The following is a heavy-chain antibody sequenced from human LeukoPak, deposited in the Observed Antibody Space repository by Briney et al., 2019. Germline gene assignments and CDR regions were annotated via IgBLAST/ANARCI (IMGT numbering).Heavy chain of an antibody. J-gene: IGHJ2*01. CDR2: INHSGST. D-gene: IGHD3-3*01. Sequence: SENLSLTCAVYGGSFSGYYWSWIRQPPGKGLEWIGEINHSGSTNYNPSLKSRVTISVDTSKNQFSLKLSSVTAADTAVYYCARHTYYDFWSGPYPRYFDLWGRGTLVTVSS. CDR3: ARHTYYDFWSGPYPRYFDL. CDR1: GGSFSGYY. V-gene: IGHV4-34*01.